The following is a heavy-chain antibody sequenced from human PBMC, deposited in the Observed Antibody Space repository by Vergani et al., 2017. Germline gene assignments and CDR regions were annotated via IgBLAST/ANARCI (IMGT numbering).Heavy chain of an antibody. CDR2: INPNSGGT. J-gene: IGHJ6*03. CDR3: ARFASSWYEYYYYMDV. Sequence: VQSGDEVKKPGASVKVSCKASGYTFTGYYMHWVRQAPGQGLEWMGWINPNSGGTNYAQKFQGRVTMTRDTSISTAYMELSRLRSDDTAVYYCARFASSWYEYYYYMDVWGKGTTVTVSS. CDR1: GYTFTGYY. V-gene: IGHV1-2*02. D-gene: IGHD6-13*01.